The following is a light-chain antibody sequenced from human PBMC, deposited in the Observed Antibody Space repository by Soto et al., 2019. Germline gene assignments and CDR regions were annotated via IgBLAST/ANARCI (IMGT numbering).Light chain of an antibody. CDR2: KPS. V-gene: IGKV1-5*03. J-gene: IGKJ1*01. CDR1: QTISSW. Sequence: DIQMTQSPSTLSGSVGDRVTITCRASQTISSWLAWYQQKPGKAPKLLIYKPSTLKSGVPSRFSGRGSGTEFTLTISRLQPADFATYYCQHYNSYSEAFGQGTKVDIK. CDR3: QHYNSYSEA.